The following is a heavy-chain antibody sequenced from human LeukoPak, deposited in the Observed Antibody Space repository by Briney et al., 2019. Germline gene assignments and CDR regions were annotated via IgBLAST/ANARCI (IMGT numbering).Heavy chain of an antibody. CDR1: GYSFTSSW. D-gene: IGHD3-10*01. J-gene: IGHJ5*02. CDR2: INPGDSDT. CDR3: ARQPGAGWFDP. V-gene: IGHV5-51*01. Sequence: GESLKISCQASGYSFTSSWIGWARQMPGKGLEWMAIINPGDSDTRYSPSFQGQVTISADKSISAVYLQWGSLKASDTAMYYCARQPGAGWFDPWGQGTLVTVSS.